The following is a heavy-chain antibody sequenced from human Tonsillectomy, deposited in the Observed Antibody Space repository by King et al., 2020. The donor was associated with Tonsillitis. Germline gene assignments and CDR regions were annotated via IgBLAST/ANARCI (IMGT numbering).Heavy chain of an antibody. CDR1: GFTFSSYA. CDR2: IIGSGGST. CDR3: AKDGDIMITFGGVIVTPFDY. Sequence: VQLVESGGGLVQPGGSLRLSCAASGFTFSSYAMSWVRQAPGKGLEWVSAIIGSGGSTYYADSGRGRFTISRDNSKNTLYLQMNSLRAEDTAVYYCAKDGDIMITFGGVIVTPFDYWGQGTLVTVSS. V-gene: IGHV3-23*04. J-gene: IGHJ4*02. D-gene: IGHD3-16*02.